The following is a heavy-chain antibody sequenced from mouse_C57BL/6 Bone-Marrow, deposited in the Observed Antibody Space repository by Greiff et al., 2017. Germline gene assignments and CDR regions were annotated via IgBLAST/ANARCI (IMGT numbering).Heavy chain of an antibody. Sequence: EVQLQQSGPELVKPGDSVKISCKASGYSFTGYFMNWVMQSHGKSLEWIGRINPYNGDTFYNQKFKGNATLTVDKSSSTARMDLLSLTSEDSAVYYWARGHYGSSYGAMDYWGQGTSVTVAS. CDR2: INPYNGDT. D-gene: IGHD1-1*01. V-gene: IGHV1-20*01. CDR1: GYSFTGYF. CDR3: ARGHYGSSYGAMDY. J-gene: IGHJ4*01.